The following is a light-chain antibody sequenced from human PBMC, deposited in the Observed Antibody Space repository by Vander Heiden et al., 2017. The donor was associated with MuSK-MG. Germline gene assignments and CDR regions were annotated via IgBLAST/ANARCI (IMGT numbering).Light chain of an antibody. Sequence: EIVMTQSPATLSVSPGERATLSKESQSVSSNLAWYQQKPGQAPRLLIYGASTRATGIPARFSGSGSGTEFTLTISSLQSEDFAVYYCQQDNNWPLTFGGGTKVEIK. V-gene: IGKV3-15*01. CDR1: QSVSSN. CDR3: QQDNNWPLT. CDR2: GAS. J-gene: IGKJ4*01.